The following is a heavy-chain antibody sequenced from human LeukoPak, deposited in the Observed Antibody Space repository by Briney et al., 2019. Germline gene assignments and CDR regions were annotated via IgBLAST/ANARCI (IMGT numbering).Heavy chain of an antibody. J-gene: IGHJ4*02. CDR2: ISGSSGTR. CDR3: ARAPYTSGWYRGDNDY. CDR1: VFTFSSYS. Sequence: GGSLRLSCAASVFTFSSYSMNWGRQAPGKGLEWVSYISGSSGTRYYADSVKGRFTISRDNAKNSLYLQMNSLRAEDTAVYYCARAPYTSGWYRGDNDYWGQGTLVTVSS. D-gene: IGHD6-19*01. V-gene: IGHV3-48*01.